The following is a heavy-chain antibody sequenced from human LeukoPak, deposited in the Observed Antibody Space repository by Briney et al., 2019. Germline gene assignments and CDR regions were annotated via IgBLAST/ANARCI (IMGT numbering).Heavy chain of an antibody. CDR1: GFTFSDYW. CDR3: TRSFGSSGDY. D-gene: IGHD2-15*01. CDR2: INTDASVT. J-gene: IGHJ4*02. V-gene: IGHV3-74*01. Sequence: GGSLRLSCAVSGFTFSDYWMHWIRQASGKGLVWISRINTDASVTDYADSVKGRFTISRDNAKNTLYLQMNSLITEDTALYYCTRSFGSSGDYWGQGTLVTVSS.